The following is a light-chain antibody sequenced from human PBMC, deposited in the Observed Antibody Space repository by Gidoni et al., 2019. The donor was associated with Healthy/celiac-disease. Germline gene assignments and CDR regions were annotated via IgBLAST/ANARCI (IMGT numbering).Light chain of an antibody. CDR2: LGS. J-gene: IGKJ5*01. CDR1: QRLLHSNGYNY. Sequence: DIVMTQSPLSLPVTPGEPASISCRSSQRLLHSNGYNYLDWYLQKPGQSPQLLIYLGSNRASGVPYRVSGSGSGTDFTLKSIRVEAEDVGVYYCMQALQTPITFGQGTRLEIK. CDR3: MQALQTPIT. V-gene: IGKV2-28*01.